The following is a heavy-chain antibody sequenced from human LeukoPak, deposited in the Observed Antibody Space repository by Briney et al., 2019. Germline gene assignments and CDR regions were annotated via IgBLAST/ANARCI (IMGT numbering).Heavy chain of an antibody. CDR3: AREAGTRYYGMDV. CDR1: GFTFSSYE. D-gene: IGHD6-19*01. Sequence: PGGSLRLSCAASGFTFSSYEMNWVRQAPGKGLAWVSYISSSGSTIYYADSVKGRFTISRDNAKNSLYLQMNSLRAEDTAVYYCAREAGTRYYGMDVWGQGTTVTVSS. V-gene: IGHV3-48*03. J-gene: IGHJ6*02. CDR2: ISSSGSTI.